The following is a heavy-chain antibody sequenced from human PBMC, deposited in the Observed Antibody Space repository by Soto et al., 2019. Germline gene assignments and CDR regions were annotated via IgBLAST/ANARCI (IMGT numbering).Heavy chain of an antibody. CDR2: IFYSGTT. V-gene: IGHV4-31*02. CDR1: GDSINTDHYY. Sequence: TLSLTCTVSGDSINTDHYYWNWIRHHPGRGLEWIGHIFYSGTTFYNPSLKSRVAISVDSSKTQFSLNLSSVTAADTAVYFCARGLTSLNWFDPWGQGTLVTVSS. J-gene: IGHJ5*02. CDR3: ARGLTSLNWFDP.